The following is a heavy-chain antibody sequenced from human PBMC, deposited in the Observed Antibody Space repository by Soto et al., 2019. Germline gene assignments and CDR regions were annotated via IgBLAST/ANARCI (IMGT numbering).Heavy chain of an antibody. CDR2: SRDKARSYST. CDR3: TLGSQVNYFYFHGVNV. J-gene: IGHJ6*02. Sequence: HPGGSLRLSCVASGFTFSDRYIDWVRQAPGKGLEWVGRSRDKARSYSTEYAAAVKGRFTISRDESKNSFYLQMNSLKSEDTALYYCTLGSQVNYFYFHGVNVWGQGTTVTVSS. D-gene: IGHD3-10*01. CDR1: GFTFSDRY. V-gene: IGHV3-72*01.